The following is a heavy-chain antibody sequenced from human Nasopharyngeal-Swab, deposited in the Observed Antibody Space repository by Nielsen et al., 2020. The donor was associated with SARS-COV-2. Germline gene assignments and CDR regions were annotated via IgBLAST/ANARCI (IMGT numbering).Heavy chain of an antibody. CDR2: ISWNSGSI. CDR1: GLTFDDYA. Sequence: GGSVRLSCAASGLTFDDYAMHWVRQAPGKGLEWVSGISWNSGSIGYADSVKGRFTISRDNAKNSLYLQMNSLRAEDTALYYCAKDIGSYGDYVFDYWGQGTLVTVSS. CDR3: AKDIGSYGDYVFDY. D-gene: IGHD4-17*01. V-gene: IGHV3-9*01. J-gene: IGHJ4*02.